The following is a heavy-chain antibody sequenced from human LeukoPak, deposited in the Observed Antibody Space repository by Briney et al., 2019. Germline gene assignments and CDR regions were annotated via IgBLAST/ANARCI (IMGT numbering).Heavy chain of an antibody. D-gene: IGHD4-17*01. Sequence: SETLSLTCTVSGGSISSGSYYWGWIRQPPGKGLEWIGSIYYSGSTYYNPSLKGRVTISVDTSKNQFSLRLSSVTAADTAVYYCARFMTTVTISLVGYWGQGTLVTVSS. CDR1: GGSISSGSYY. J-gene: IGHJ4*02. V-gene: IGHV4-39*01. CDR3: ARFMTTVTISLVGY. CDR2: IYYSGST.